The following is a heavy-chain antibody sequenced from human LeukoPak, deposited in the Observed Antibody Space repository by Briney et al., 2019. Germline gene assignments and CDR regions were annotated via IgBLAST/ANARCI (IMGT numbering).Heavy chain of an antibody. V-gene: IGHV4-59*01. CDR1: GGSISSYY. J-gene: IGHJ4*02. Sequence: SETLSLTCTVSGGSISSYYWSWIRQPPGKGLEWIGYIYYSGSTNCNPSLKSRVTISVDTSKNQFSLKLSSVTAADTAVYYCARTLTTVTYAGYFDYWGQGTLVTVSS. CDR3: ARTLTTVTYAGYFDY. D-gene: IGHD4-17*01. CDR2: IYYSGST.